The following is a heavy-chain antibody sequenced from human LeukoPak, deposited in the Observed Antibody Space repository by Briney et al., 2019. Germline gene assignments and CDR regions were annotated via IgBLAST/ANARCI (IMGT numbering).Heavy chain of an antibody. V-gene: IGHV4-38-2*01. Sequence: PSETLSLTCAVSGYSISSGYYWGWIRQPPGKGLEWIGSIYHSGSTYYNQSLKSRVTISVDTSKNQFSLKLSSVTAADTAVYYCAFRSITMVRGVIHLFDYWGQGTLVTVSS. CDR2: IYHSGST. CDR1: GYSISSGYY. J-gene: IGHJ4*02. D-gene: IGHD3-10*01. CDR3: AFRSITMVRGVIHLFDY.